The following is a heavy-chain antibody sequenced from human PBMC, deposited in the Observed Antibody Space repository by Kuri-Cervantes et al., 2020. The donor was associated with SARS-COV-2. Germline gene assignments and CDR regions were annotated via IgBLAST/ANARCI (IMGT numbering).Heavy chain of an antibody. CDR3: AKGIAVATGYFGY. Sequence: LSLTCAASGFTFSSYWMSWVRQAPGKGLEWVANIKQDGSEKYYVDSVKGRFTISRDNSKNTPYLQMNSLRAEDTAVYYCAKGIAVATGYFGYWGQGTLVTVSS. V-gene: IGHV3-7*03. CDR1: GFTFSSYW. J-gene: IGHJ4*02. D-gene: IGHD6-19*01. CDR2: IKQDGSEK.